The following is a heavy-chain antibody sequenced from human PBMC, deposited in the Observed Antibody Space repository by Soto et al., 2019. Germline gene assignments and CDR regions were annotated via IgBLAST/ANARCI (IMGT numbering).Heavy chain of an antibody. CDR2: IKSKSDDGTT. CDR3: NTYGVGATNSWFDP. CDR1: GFIFSNVW. Sequence: GGSLRLSCAGSGFIFSNVWMNWVRQAPGKGLEWVGHIKSKSDDGTTDYAAPVKGRFTISRDDSKNTLYLEMNSLQSEDTALYYCNTYGVGATNSWFDPWGQGTLVTVSS. V-gene: IGHV3-15*01. J-gene: IGHJ5*01. D-gene: IGHD1-26*01.